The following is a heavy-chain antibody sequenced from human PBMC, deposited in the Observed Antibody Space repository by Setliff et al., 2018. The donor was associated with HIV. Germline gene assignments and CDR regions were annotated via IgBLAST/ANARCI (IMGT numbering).Heavy chain of an antibody. D-gene: IGHD3-22*01. CDR2: VSAYNGHT. CDR3: VRVGYDSREEVGYFDS. CDR1: GCTFINYG. V-gene: IGHV1-18*01. J-gene: IGHJ4*02. Sequence: ASVKVSCKASGCTFINYGCSWVRQAPGQGPEWMGCVSAYNGHTNYAQKFQGRVTLTTDTSTTTAYMDLGSLTSDDTAVYYCVRVGYDSREEVGYFDSWGQGTLVTVSS.